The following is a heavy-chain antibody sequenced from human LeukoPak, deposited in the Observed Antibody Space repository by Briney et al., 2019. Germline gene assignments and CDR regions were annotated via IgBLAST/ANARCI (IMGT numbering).Heavy chain of an antibody. CDR3: ARDRILYCSSTSCYSHHYYYYYGMDV. D-gene: IGHD2-2*01. V-gene: IGHV1-18*01. CDR1: GYTFTSYG. Sequence: GASVKVSCKASGYTFTSYGISWVRQAPGQGLEWMGWISAYNGNTNYAQKLQGRVTMTTDTSTSTAYMELRSLRSDDTAVYYCARDRILYCSSTSCYSHHYYYYYGMDVWGQGTTVTVSS. CDR2: ISAYNGNT. J-gene: IGHJ6*02.